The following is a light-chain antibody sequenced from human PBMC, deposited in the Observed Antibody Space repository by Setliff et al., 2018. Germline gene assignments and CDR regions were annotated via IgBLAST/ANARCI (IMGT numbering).Light chain of an antibody. CDR2: DNS. J-gene: IGLJ1*01. CDR1: SSNIGGGYD. Sequence: QSVLTQPPSVSGAPGQRVTISCTGSSSNIGGGYDVHWYQQLPGITPKLLIYDNSSRPSGVPDRFSGSNSGTAATLAITGLQAEDEADYYCQSYDSSLISYVLGPGTKVTVL. CDR3: QSYDSSLISYV. V-gene: IGLV1-40*01.